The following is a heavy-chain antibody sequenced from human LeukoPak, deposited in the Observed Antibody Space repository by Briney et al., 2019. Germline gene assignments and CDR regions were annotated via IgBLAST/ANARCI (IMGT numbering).Heavy chain of an antibody. CDR1: GFTFSSYE. J-gene: IGHJ4*02. CDR2: ISSSGGTI. D-gene: IGHD6-19*01. CDR3: ARQTVAGTFFDY. V-gene: IGHV3-48*03. Sequence: GGSLRLSCAASGFTFSSYEMSWVRQAPGKGLEWVSYISSSGGTIYYADSVKGRFTISRDNAENSLYLQMNSLRAEDTAVYYCARQTVAGTFFDYWGQGTLVTVSS.